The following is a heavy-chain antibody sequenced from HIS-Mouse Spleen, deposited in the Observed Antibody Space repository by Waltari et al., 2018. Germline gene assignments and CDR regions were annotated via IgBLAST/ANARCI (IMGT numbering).Heavy chain of an antibody. CDR2: INHSGST. CDR1: AGSFSGYY. D-gene: IGHD1-26*01. V-gene: IGHV4-34*01. J-gene: IGHJ1*01. Sequence: QVQLQRWGAGLLKPSETLSITCAVYAGSFSGYYWSCIRQPPGKGLEWIGEINHSGSTNYNPSLKSRFTISVDTSKNQFSLKLSSVTAADTAVYYCARGALRGSYYWGEYFQHWGQGTLVTVSS. CDR3: ARGALRGSYYWGEYFQH.